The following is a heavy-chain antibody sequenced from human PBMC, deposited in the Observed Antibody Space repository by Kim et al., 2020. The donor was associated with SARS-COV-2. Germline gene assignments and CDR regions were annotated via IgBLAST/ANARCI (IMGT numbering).Heavy chain of an antibody. Sequence: SETLSLTCAVYGGSFSGYYWSWIRQPPGKGLEWIGEINHSGSTNYNPSLKSRVTISVDTSKNQFSLKLSSVTAADTAVYYCARRNYYDSSGYSWGQGTL. CDR1: GGSFSGYY. CDR2: INHSGST. J-gene: IGHJ5*02. CDR3: ARRNYYDSSGYS. D-gene: IGHD3-22*01. V-gene: IGHV4-34*01.